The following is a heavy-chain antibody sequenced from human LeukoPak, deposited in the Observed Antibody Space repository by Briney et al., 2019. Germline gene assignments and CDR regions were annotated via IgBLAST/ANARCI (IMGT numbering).Heavy chain of an antibody. CDR1: GYTFTSYV. CDR2: INAGNGNT. CDR3: ARAGDIVATTDFDY. Sequence: ASVKVSCKASGYTFTSYVMHWVRQAPGQRLEWMGWINAGNGNTKYSQKFQGRVTITRDTSASTAYMELSSLRSEDTAVYYCARAGDIVATTDFDYWGQGTLVTVSS. V-gene: IGHV1-3*01. D-gene: IGHD5-12*01. J-gene: IGHJ4*02.